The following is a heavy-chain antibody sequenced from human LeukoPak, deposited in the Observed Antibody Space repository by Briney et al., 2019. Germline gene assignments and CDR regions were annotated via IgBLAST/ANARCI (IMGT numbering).Heavy chain of an antibody. CDR3: ATEVGDGYNF. CDR1: GYTLTELS. CDR2: FDPEDGET. J-gene: IGHJ4*02. Sequence: ASVKVSCKVSGYTLTELSMHWVRQAPGEGLEWMGGFDPEDGETFYAQKFQGRVTMTEDTSTDTAYMEPSSLRSEDTAVYYCATEVGDGYNFWGQGTLVTVSS. V-gene: IGHV1-24*01. D-gene: IGHD5-24*01.